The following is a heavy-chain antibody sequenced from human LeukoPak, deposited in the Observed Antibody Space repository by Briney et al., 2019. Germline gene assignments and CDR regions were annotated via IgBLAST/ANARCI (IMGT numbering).Heavy chain of an antibody. J-gene: IGHJ6*02. Sequence: GGSLRLSCAASGFTFSSYEVNWVRQAPGKGLEWVSYISSSGSTIYYADSVEGRFTISRDNAKNSLYLQMNSLRAEDTAVYYCARDDPGTGRDGVSHYYGMDVWGQGTTVTVSS. CDR3: ARDDPGTGRDGVSHYYGMDV. D-gene: IGHD3-10*01. CDR2: ISSSGSTI. V-gene: IGHV3-48*03. CDR1: GFTFSSYE.